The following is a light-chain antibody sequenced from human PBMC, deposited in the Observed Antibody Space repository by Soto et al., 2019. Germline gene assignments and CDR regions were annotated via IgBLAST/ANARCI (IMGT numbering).Light chain of an antibody. CDR1: SSDIGAYNY. V-gene: IGLV2-14*01. Sequence: QSALTQPASVSGSPGQSITISCTGSSSDIGAYNYVSWYRQYPGKAPKVLIREVSNRPSGVSNRFSGSKSDNTASLTISGLQAEDEADYYCSSYTSSNPWVFGGGTKLTVL. CDR3: SSYTSSNPWV. CDR2: EVS. J-gene: IGLJ3*02.